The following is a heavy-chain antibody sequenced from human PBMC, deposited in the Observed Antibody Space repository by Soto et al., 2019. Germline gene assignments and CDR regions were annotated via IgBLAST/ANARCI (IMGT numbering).Heavy chain of an antibody. CDR2: INEDGSEK. CDR3: ASLSYDSKYDGVLDY. D-gene: IGHD3-22*01. Sequence: PGWSLRLSCAASGITFSRHWMTWVRQTPGKGLEWVANINEDGSEKFYVDSVKGRFTISRDNAKNSLFLQMNDLRAEDPAVYHCASLSYDSKYDGVLDYWGQGGTVTVSA. J-gene: IGHJ4*02. CDR1: GITFSRHW. V-gene: IGHV3-7*03.